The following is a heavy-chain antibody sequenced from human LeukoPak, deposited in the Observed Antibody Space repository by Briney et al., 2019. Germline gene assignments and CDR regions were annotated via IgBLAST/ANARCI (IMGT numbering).Heavy chain of an antibody. V-gene: IGHV1-2*02. CDR2: INPNSGGT. J-gene: IGHJ4*02. CDR1: GYTFTGYY. D-gene: IGHD1-26*01. Sequence: GASVKVSCKASGYTFTGYYMHWVRQAPGQGLEWMGWINPNSGGTNYAQKFQGRVTMTRDMSTSTVYMELSSLRSEDTAVYYCASGRVGAIAYWGQGTLVTVSS. CDR3: ASGRVGAIAY.